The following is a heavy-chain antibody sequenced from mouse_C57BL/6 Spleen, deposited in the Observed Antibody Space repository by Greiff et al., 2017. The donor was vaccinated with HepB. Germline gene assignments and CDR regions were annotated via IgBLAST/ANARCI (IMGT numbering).Heavy chain of an antibody. CDR1: GYTFTDYY. CDR3: ARFTDYYGSSYGYFDV. J-gene: IGHJ1*03. D-gene: IGHD1-1*01. Sequence: EVQLQQSGPELVKPGASVKISCKASGYTFTDYYMNWVKQSHGKSLEWIGDINPNNGGTSYNQKFKGKATLTVDKSSSTAYMELRSLTSEDSAVYYCARFTDYYGSSYGYFDVWGTGTTVTVSS. V-gene: IGHV1-26*01. CDR2: INPNNGGT.